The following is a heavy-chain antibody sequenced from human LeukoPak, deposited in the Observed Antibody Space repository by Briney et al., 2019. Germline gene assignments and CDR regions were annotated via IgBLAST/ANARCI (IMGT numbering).Heavy chain of an antibody. CDR2: ISAYNGNT. CDR3: ARVFFGVGATVAFDY. CDR1: GYTFTSYG. Sequence: ASVKVSCKASGYTFTSYGISWVRQAPGQGLEWMGWISAYNGNTEYAQNLQGRVTMTTDTSTSTAYMELRSLRSDDTAVYFCARVFFGVGATVAFDYWGQGTLVTVSS. V-gene: IGHV1-18*01. D-gene: IGHD1-26*01. J-gene: IGHJ4*02.